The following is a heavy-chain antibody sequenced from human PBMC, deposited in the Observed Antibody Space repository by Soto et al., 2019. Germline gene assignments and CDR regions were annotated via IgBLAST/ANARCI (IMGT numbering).Heavy chain of an antibody. CDR1: GFAFSSFS. D-gene: IGHD2-8*01. V-gene: IGHV3-48*02. Sequence: LQLVESGGGLVQPGGSLRLSCAASGFAFSSFSMNWVRQAPGKGLEGISYISSTTTTIYYAASVKGRFTISRDSAENSLYLQMNSLRDEDTAVYYCTRDPLRVSLSQTYGMDVWGQGTTVTVSS. CDR3: TRDPLRVSLSQTYGMDV. CDR2: ISSTTTTI. J-gene: IGHJ6*02.